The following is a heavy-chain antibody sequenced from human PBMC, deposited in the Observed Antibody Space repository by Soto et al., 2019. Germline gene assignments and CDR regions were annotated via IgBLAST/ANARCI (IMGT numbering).Heavy chain of an antibody. V-gene: IGHV4-59*01. Sequence: QVQLQESGPGLVKPSETLSLTCTVSGGSIGDYYWSWIRRPPGKGLEWIGYIYYIGNTKYNPSLKSRVTISLDTSKTQFSLKLTSVTAADTAVYYCARGPGIAAAGSPSDPWGQGTLVTVSS. D-gene: IGHD6-13*01. CDR3: ARGPGIAAAGSPSDP. CDR2: IYYIGNT. CDR1: GGSIGDYY. J-gene: IGHJ5*02.